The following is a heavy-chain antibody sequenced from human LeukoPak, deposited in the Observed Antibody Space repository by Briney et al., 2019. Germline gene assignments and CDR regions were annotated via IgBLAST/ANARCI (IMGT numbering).Heavy chain of an antibody. CDR1: GGSISSSNW. V-gene: IGHV4-4*02. J-gene: IGHJ3*02. CDR3: ARRSPYSSGWTPSAAFDI. CDR2: IYHSGST. Sequence: SETLSLTCAVSGGSISSSNWWSWVRQPPGKGLEWIGEIYHSGSTNYNPSLKSRVTISVDKSKNQFSLKLSSVTAADTAVYYCARRSPYSSGWTPSAAFDIWGQGTMVTVSS. D-gene: IGHD6-19*01.